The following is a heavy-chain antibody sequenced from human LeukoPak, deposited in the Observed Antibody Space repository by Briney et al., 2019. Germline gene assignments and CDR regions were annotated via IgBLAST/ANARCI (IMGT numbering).Heavy chain of an antibody. J-gene: IGHJ3*01. D-gene: IGHD3-16*01. CDR3: ATALRLEALDL. Sequence: ASVTVSCKASGYTLTELSTHWVRQAPGKGLEWMGGFDPEDGERIYAQKFQDRVTMTEDTSTDTAYMELRSLRSEDTAMYYCATALRLEALDLWGHGTMVTVSS. CDR1: GYTLTELS. CDR2: FDPEDGER. V-gene: IGHV1-24*01.